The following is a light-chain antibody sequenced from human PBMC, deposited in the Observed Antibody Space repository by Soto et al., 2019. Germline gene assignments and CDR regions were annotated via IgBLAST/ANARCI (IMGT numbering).Light chain of an antibody. CDR1: SSNIETNP. Sequence: QSVLTQPPSVSATPGQTVTISCSGTSSNIETNPVNWFQQLPGTAPKLLIYGHHQRLSGGPDRISGSKSGTTASLAISGLQSEDEADYYCAVWDDRDQVVMFGGGTKLTVL. J-gene: IGLJ3*02. CDR2: GHH. CDR3: AVWDDRDQVVM. V-gene: IGLV1-44*01.